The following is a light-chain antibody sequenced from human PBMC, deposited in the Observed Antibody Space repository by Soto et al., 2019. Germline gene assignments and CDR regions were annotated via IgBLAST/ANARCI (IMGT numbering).Light chain of an antibody. J-gene: IGKJ4*01. CDR2: DAS. CDR3: QTHSSWHPVIT. Sequence: EIVLTQSPATLSLSPGERATLSCRASQTVGTYLAWYQQKPGQPPRLLIYDASNRATGIPARFSGSGSGTDFTLTISSLEPEDFTVYYCQTHSSWHPVITFGGGTHVEIK. V-gene: IGKV3-11*01. CDR1: QTVGTY.